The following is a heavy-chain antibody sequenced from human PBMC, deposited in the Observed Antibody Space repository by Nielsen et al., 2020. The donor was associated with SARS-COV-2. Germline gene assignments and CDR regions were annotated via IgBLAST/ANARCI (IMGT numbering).Heavy chain of an antibody. CDR1: GFTFDDYG. D-gene: IGHD5-12*01. CDR3: AKRGYSGYVGGPDY. J-gene: IGHJ4*02. V-gene: IGHV3-20*04. Sequence: GGSLRLSCAASGFTFDDYGMSWVRQAPGKGLEWVSGINWNGGSTGYADSVKGRFTISRDNAKNSLYLQMNSLRAEDTAVYYCAKRGYSGYVGGPDYWGQGTLVTVSS. CDR2: INWNGGST.